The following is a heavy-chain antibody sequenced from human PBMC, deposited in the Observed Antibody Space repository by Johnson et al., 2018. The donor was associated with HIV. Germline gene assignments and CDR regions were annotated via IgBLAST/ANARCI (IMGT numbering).Heavy chain of an antibody. D-gene: IGHD3-3*01. V-gene: IGHV3-53*01. CDR1: GFTVSSNY. J-gene: IGHJ3*02. CDR2: IYSGGST. CDR3: ASAGRNFWSGYDAFDI. Sequence: VPLVESGGGLIQPGGSLRLSCAASGFTVSSNYMSWVRQAPGKGLEWVSVIYSGGSTYYADSVKGRFTISRDNSRNTLYLQMNSLRAEDTAVYYCASAGRNFWSGYDAFDIWGQGTMVTVSS.